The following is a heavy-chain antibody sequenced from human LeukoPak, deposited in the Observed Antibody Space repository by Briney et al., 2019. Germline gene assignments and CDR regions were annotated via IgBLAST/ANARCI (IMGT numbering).Heavy chain of an antibody. CDR2: INPNSGGT. Sequence: ASVKVSCKASGYTFTGYYMHWVRQAPGQGLEWMGWINPNSGGTNYAQKLQGRVTMTTDTSTSTAYMELRSLRSDDTAVYYCARDLYEYCSSTSCFNYYYYGMDVWGQGTTVTVSS. D-gene: IGHD2-2*01. J-gene: IGHJ6*02. CDR1: GYTFTGYY. V-gene: IGHV1-2*02. CDR3: ARDLYEYCSSTSCFNYYYYGMDV.